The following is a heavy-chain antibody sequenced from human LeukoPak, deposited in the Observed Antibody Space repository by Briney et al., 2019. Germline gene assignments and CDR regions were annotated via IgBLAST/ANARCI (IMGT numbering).Heavy chain of an antibody. CDR1: GSSINSAYY. J-gene: IGHJ4*02. CDR3: AERSAYESLFDF. Sequence: SETLSLTCTVSGSSINSAYYWGWIRQPPGKGLEWIGTIYPSGTTYYTTSLKSLVTISLDTSKNQFSLKLNSVTAADTAVYFCAERSAYESLFDFWGQGTLVTVSS. V-gene: IGHV4-38-2*02. CDR2: IYPSGTT. D-gene: IGHD5-12*01.